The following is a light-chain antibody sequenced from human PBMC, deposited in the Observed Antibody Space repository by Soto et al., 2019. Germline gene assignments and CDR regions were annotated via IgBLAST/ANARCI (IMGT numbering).Light chain of an antibody. CDR1: QSVTSY. Sequence: VLTQSPPTLYYSPGERPTLSCRASQSVTSYFAWYQQKPGQAPRLLIYDASNRATGIPARFSGSGSGTEFSLTISSLQPDDFATYYCQQLNSYPPGAFGQGTKVDTK. CDR3: QQLNSYPPGA. CDR2: DAS. V-gene: IGKV3-11*01. J-gene: IGKJ1*01.